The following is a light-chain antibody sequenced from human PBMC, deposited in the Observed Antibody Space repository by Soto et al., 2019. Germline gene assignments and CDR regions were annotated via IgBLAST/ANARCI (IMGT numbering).Light chain of an antibody. CDR3: QHYGTSPRT. CDR2: DTS. J-gene: IGKJ1*01. CDR1: QSIISTH. V-gene: IGKV3-20*01. Sequence: EIVLTQSPGTLSLFPGERAALSCRASQSIISTHLAWYQQKPGQAPRLLIYDTSSRATGIPDRFTGSGSGTDFTLTISRLEPEDLAVYYCQHYGTSPRTFGQGTKVEIK.